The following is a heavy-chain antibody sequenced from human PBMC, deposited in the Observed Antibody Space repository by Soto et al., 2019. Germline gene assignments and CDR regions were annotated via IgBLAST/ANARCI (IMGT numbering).Heavy chain of an antibody. CDR2: ISGSGGST. J-gene: IGHJ6*02. D-gene: IGHD2-2*01. CDR1: GFTFSSYA. Sequence: GGSLRLSCAASGFTFSSYAMSWVRQAPGKGLEWVSAISGSGGSTYYADSVKGRFTISRDNSENTLYLQMSSLRAEDTAVYYCAKDSCSSISCPGGLDVWGQGTTVTVSS. CDR3: AKDSCSSISCPGGLDV. V-gene: IGHV3-23*01.